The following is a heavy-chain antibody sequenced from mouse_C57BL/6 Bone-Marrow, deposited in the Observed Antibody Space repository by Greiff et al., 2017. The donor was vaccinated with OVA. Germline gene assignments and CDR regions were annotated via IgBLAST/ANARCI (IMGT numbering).Heavy chain of an antibody. D-gene: IGHD3-3*01. CDR3: AKGTGFDN. CDR1: GYSFTGYY. V-gene: IGHV1-31*01. J-gene: IGHJ2*01. CDR2: IYPYNGDS. Sequence: VQLQQSGPELVKPGASVKISCKASGYSFTGYYMHWVKQSHGNILDWIGNIYPYNGDSSYNQKFKGKATLTVDKSSCTSYMALRSLASEVSAVYYCAKGTGFDNGGQGTTLTVSS.